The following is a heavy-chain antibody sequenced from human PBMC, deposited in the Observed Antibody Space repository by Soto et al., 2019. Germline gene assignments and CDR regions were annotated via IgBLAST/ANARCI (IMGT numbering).Heavy chain of an antibody. Sequence: QVQLVESGGGVVQPGRSLRLSCAASAFAFSTYGAHWVRQAPGKRLEWVALISYDGSNKYYADSVKGRFTISRDNSRNTLYLQMNSLRAEDTVVYYCAREGIAARPYFQHWGQGTLVTVSS. D-gene: IGHD6-6*01. V-gene: IGHV3-30-3*01. CDR2: ISYDGSNK. CDR1: AFAFSTYG. CDR3: AREGIAARPYFQH. J-gene: IGHJ1*01.